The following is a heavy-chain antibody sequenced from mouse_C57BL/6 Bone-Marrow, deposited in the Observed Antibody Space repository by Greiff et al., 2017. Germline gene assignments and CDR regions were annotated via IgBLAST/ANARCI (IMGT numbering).Heavy chain of an antibody. CDR1: GFNIKDDY. CDR2: IDPEIGDT. J-gene: IGHJ2*01. Sequence: EVQLQQSGAELVRPGASVKLSCTASGFNIKDDYIHWVKQRPEQGLEWIGWIDPEIGDTEYASKFQGKATITSATSSNTAYLQLSRLTSEDTAVYYCSSVDGNYFDFWGQGTPLTVAS. CDR3: SSVDGNYFDF. V-gene: IGHV14-4*01. D-gene: IGHD2-1*01.